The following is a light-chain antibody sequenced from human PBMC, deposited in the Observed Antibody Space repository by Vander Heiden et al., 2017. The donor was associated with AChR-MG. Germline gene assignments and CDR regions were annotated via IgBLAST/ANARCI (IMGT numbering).Light chain of an antibody. CDR3: QQRYSTPMYT. CDR1: KRSSSN. CDR2: DAS. V-gene: IGKV1-39*01. Sequence: DIQMTQSPSSLSASVGHRVTITCRASKRSSSNLKWYQQKPGKAPKLLLYDASSLQSGVPSRFSGSGSGTDFTLTISSLQPEDFATYYCQQRYSTPMYTFGQGTKLEIK. J-gene: IGKJ2*01.